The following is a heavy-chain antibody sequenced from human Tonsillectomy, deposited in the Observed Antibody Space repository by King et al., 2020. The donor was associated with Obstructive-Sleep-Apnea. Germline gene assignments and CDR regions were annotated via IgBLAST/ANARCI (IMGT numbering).Heavy chain of an antibody. J-gene: IGHJ4*02. CDR2: IISSDVSS. CDR3: AKDRIAAIGTRGNFFDY. V-gene: IGHV3-23*04. Sequence: DVQLVESGGGLVQPGGSLRLSCAASGFSFSSYAMSWVRQAPGKVLEWVSAIISSDVSSYYADSVKGRFTISRDNFKNTLNLQMNSLRDEDTAVYYCAKDRIAAIGTRGNFFDYWGQGTLVTVSS. CDR1: GFSFSSYA. D-gene: IGHD6-13*01.